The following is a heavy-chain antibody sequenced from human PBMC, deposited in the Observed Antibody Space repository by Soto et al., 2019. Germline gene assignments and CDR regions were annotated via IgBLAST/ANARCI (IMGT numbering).Heavy chain of an antibody. CDR1: GGTFSSYA. D-gene: IGHD3-22*01. CDR3: ARELADYYDSSGYYYFDY. CDR2: IIPIFGTA. V-gene: IGHV1-69*13. Sequence: SVKVSCKASGGTFSSYAISWVRQAPGQGLEWMGGIIPIFGTANYAQKFQGRVTITADESTSTAYMELSSLRSDDAAVYYCARELADYYDSSGYYYFDYWGQGTLVTVSS. J-gene: IGHJ4*02.